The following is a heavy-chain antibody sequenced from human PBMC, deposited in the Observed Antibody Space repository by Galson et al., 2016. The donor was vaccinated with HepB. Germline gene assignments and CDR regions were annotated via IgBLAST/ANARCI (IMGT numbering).Heavy chain of an antibody. Sequence: SLRLSCAASGFTFGSYVMNWVRQSPGKGLEWVSGISGSGGSTYYADSVKGRFSISRDNPKKTLYLHMSSLRAADTAVYYCAKGEDYDFWTNYKFRSGMDVWGQGTTVTVSS. V-gene: IGHV3-23*01. CDR1: GFTFGSYV. CDR3: AKGEDYDFWTNYKFRSGMDV. CDR2: ISGSGGST. J-gene: IGHJ6*02. D-gene: IGHD3/OR15-3a*01.